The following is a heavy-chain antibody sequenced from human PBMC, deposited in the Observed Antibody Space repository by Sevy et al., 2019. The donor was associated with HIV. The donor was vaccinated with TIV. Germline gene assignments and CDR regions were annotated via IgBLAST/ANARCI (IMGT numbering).Heavy chain of an antibody. CDR1: GYTFISYD. CDR3: ARCWGTSYYYYYAMDV. V-gene: IGHV1-8*01. CDR2: MSAKSGNT. D-gene: IGHD7-27*01. J-gene: IGHJ6*02. Sequence: ASVKVSCKTSGYTFISYDIHWVRQATGQGLEWMGWMSAKSGNTGYAQKFQGRVTMTRDTAISTAYMELSSLRSDDTAVYYCARCWGTSYYYYYAMDVWGQRTTVTVSS.